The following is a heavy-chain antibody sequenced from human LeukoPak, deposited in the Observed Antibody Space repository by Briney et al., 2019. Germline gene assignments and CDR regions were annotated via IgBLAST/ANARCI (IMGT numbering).Heavy chain of an antibody. Sequence: ASVKVSCKASGYTFTSYYMHRVRQAPGQGLEWMGIINPSGGSTSYAQKFQGRVTMTRDTSTSTVYMELGSLRSEDTAVYYCARDNDGSGYYWSYFDYWGQGTLVTVSS. D-gene: IGHD3-22*01. V-gene: IGHV1-46*01. CDR1: GYTFTSYY. CDR2: INPSGGST. J-gene: IGHJ4*02. CDR3: ARDNDGSGYYWSYFDY.